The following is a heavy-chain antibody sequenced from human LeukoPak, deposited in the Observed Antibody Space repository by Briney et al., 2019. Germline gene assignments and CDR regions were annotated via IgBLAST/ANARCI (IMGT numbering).Heavy chain of an antibody. Sequence: GRSLRLSCAASGFTFSSYGIHWVRQAPGKGLEWVAVVSYDGSKKYYADSVKGRFTISRDNSKNTLYLQMNSLRAEDTAVYYCARGPSSGWYEGIDYWGQGTLVTVSS. D-gene: IGHD6-19*01. CDR2: VSYDGSKK. J-gene: IGHJ4*02. CDR1: GFTFSSYG. CDR3: ARGPSSGWYEGIDY. V-gene: IGHV3-30*14.